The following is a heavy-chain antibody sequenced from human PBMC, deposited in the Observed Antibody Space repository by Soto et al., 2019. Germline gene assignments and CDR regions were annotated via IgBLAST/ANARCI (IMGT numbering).Heavy chain of an antibody. D-gene: IGHD6-13*01. CDR3: ARERIAADGTHDAIDI. CDR1: GLSVSTNY. J-gene: IGHJ3*02. Sequence: EVQLVESGGDLIQPGGSLRLSCAASGLSVSTNYMTWVRQAPGKGLEWVSLIFAGGSTYYADSVKGRFTISRDNSKNTLYLQMNSLSAKDTGVYYCARERIAADGTHDAIDIWGQGTMVTVSS. CDR2: IFAGGST. V-gene: IGHV3-53*01.